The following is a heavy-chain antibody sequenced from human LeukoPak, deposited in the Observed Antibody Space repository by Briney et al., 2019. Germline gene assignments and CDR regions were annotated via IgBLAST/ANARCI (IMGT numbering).Heavy chain of an antibody. CDR2: ISAYNGNT. D-gene: IGHD5-18*01. J-gene: IGHJ6*02. Sequence: ASVKVSCKASGYTFTSHYIHWVRQAPGQGLEWMGWISAYNGNTNYAQKLQGRVTMTTDTSTSTAYMELRSLRSDDTAVYYCAREGGYSYVDVDSYGMDVWGQGTTVTVSS. CDR3: AREGGYSYVDVDSYGMDV. V-gene: IGHV1-18*04. CDR1: GYTFTSHY.